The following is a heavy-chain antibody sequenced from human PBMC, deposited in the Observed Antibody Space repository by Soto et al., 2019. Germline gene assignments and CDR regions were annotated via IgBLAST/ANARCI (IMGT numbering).Heavy chain of an antibody. D-gene: IGHD5-12*01. J-gene: IGHJ4*02. Sequence: SETLSLTCSVSSGSISSDGFYWNWIRQPPGKGLEWIGYIYHSGGTYSSPSLRSRVTISVDTSKNQFTLKLSSVTAADTAVYYCARDRGGYGVFDYWGQGTLVTVSS. CDR2: IYHSGGT. CDR3: ARDRGGYGVFDY. CDR1: SGSISSDGFY. V-gene: IGHV4-31*02.